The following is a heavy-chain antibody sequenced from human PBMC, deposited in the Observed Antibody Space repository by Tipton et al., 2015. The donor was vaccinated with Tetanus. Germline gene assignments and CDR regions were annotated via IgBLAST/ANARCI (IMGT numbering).Heavy chain of an antibody. V-gene: IGHV4-4*07. J-gene: IGHJ4*01. D-gene: IGHD5-24*01. Sequence: PGLVKPSETLSLTCTVSRGPISSYYWSWIRQPAGKGLEWIGHISNGNPDYSPSLKSRVTLSVDTSKNQFYLELRSVTAADTGVYYCARGITDGYNRRFDSWGRGILVAVSP. CDR1: RGPISSYY. CDR2: ISNGNP. CDR3: ARGITDGYNRRFDS.